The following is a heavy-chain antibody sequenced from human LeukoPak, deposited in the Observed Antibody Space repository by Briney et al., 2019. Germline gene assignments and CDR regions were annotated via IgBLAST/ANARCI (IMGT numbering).Heavy chain of an antibody. CDR2: IDHSGST. CDR3: AREGSSLRTPIDY. V-gene: IGHV4-38-2*02. D-gene: IGHD6-13*01. CDR1: GYSISSGCY. J-gene: IGHJ4*02. Sequence: SETLSLTCTVSGYSISSGCYWGWIRQPPGKGLERIGRIDHSGSTYYNPSLKSRVTITVDTSKNQFSLKLSSVTAADTAVYYCAREGSSLRTPIDYWGQGTLVTVSS.